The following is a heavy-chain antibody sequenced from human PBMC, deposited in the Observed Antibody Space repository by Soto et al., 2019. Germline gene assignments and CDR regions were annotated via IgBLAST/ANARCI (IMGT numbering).Heavy chain of an antibody. Sequence: TLSLTCTVSGGSISSGGYYWSWIRQHPGKGLEWIGYIYYSGSTYYNPSLKSRVTISVDTSKNQFSLKLSSVTAADTAVYYCAARGHSGIFNWFDPWGQGTLVTVSS. CDR2: IYYSGST. V-gene: IGHV4-31*03. CDR3: AARGHSGIFNWFDP. J-gene: IGHJ5*02. CDR1: GGSISSGGYY. D-gene: IGHD1-26*01.